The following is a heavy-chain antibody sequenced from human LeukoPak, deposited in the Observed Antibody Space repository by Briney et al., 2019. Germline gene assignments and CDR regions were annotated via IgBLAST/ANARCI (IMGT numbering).Heavy chain of an antibody. CDR2: IRTDGSNK. V-gene: IGHV3-30*02. J-gene: IGHJ4*02. D-gene: IGHD3-10*02. Sequence: GGSLRLSCAASGFTFINFGIQWVRQAPGKGLEWVAFIRTDGSNKYYTDSVKGRSTISRDNSKNTLYLQMNSLRAEDTAVYYCVRGGMLMGYFDYWGQGTLVTVSS. CDR3: VRGGMLMGYFDY. CDR1: GFTFINFG.